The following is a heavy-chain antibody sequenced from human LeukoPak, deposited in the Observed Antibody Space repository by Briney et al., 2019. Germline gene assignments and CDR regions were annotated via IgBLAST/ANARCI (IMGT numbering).Heavy chain of an antibody. CDR1: GFTFSDYY. CDR2: ISSSGSTI. Sequence: GGSLRLSCAASGFTFSDYYMSWIRQAPGKGLEWVSDISSSGSTIYYADSVKGGFTISRDNAKSSLYLQMNSLRAEDTAVYYCARDGPEQWLVLEYFQPWGQGTLVTVSS. V-gene: IGHV3-11*04. J-gene: IGHJ1*01. D-gene: IGHD6-19*01. CDR3: ARDGPEQWLVLEYFQP.